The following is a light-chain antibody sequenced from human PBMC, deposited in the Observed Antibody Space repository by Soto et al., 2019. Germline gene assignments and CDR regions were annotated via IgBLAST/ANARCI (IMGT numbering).Light chain of an antibody. CDR1: TTEIGNYNL. V-gene: IGLV2-23*02. J-gene: IGLJ1*01. Sequence: QSVLTQPASVSGSPGQSITISCTGTTTEIGNYNLVSWNKLVQGKAPKFIIFEVGKRPSVVSDRFSGSKSGNTASLTISGLQADDEADYYCCSYAGTVAYVFGTGTKVTVL. CDR3: CSYAGTVAYV. CDR2: EVG.